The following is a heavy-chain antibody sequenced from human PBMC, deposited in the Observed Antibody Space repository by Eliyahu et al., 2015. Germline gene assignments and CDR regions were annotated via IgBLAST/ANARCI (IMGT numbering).Heavy chain of an antibody. J-gene: IGHJ4*01. CDR1: GFTFSSYD. D-gene: IGHD3-16*01. V-gene: IGHV3-23*01. CDR2: ISGDGTRT. CDR3: SRWDGFGGY. Sequence: EVQLLESGGGLVQPGGSLRLSCAASGFTFSSYDGSWGPQAPGKGLGWISGISGDGTRTYYADSVKGRFTVSRDNSKNTVYLQMDRLRAEDTAVYYCSRWDGFGGYWGQGTLVTVSS.